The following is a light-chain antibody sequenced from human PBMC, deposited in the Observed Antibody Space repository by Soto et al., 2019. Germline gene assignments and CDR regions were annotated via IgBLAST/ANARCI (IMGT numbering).Light chain of an antibody. J-gene: IGKJ4*01. CDR3: QQSNITPLT. CDR1: QSINNY. V-gene: IGKV1-39*01. Sequence: DIQMTQSPSSLSAFVGDRVTITCRASQSINNYLNWYQQKPGKAPKLLIYTASSLQSGVPSRFSGSGSGTDFTFTISSLQPDDFATYYCQQSNITPLTFGGGTKVEIK. CDR2: TAS.